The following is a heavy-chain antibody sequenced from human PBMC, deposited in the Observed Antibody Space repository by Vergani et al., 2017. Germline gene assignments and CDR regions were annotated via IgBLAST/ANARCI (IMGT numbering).Heavy chain of an antibody. Sequence: QVQLVQSGAEVKKPGSSVKVSCKASGGTFSSYAISWVRQAPGQGLEWMGGIIPIFGTANYAQKFQGRVTITADESTSTAYMELSSLRSEDTAVYYWARVRDFWDRAVAGPNWFDPWGQGTLVTVSS. J-gene: IGHJ5*02. CDR3: ARVRDFWDRAVAGPNWFDP. V-gene: IGHV1-69*12. D-gene: IGHD6-19*01. CDR2: IIPIFGTA. CDR1: GGTFSSYA.